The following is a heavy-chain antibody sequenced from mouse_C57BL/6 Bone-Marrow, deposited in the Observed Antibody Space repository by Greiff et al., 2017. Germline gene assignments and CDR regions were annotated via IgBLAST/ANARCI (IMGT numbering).Heavy chain of an antibody. D-gene: IGHD1-1*01. CDR1: GYSFTSYY. Sequence: QVQLQQSGPELVKPGASVKISCKASGYSFTSYYIHWVKQRPGQGLEWIGWIYTGSGNTKYNEKFKGKATLTADTSSSTAYMQLSSLTSEDSAVYYCARVGLLRSSYAMDYWGQGTSVTVSS. CDR3: ARVGLLRSSYAMDY. J-gene: IGHJ4*01. CDR2: IYTGSGNT. V-gene: IGHV1-66*01.